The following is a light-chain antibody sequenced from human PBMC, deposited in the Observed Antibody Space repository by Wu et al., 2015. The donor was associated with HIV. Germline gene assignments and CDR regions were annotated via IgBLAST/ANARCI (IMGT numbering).Light chain of an antibody. CDR3: QQSYGT. CDR1: ENINNY. V-gene: IGKV1-39*01. CDR2: AAS. Sequence: DIQLTQSPSSLSASVGDRVTITCRASENINNYLNWYQQKPGKAPRLLIYAASSLQSGVPSRFRGSGSGTDYTHTISSLRPEDFATYFCQQSYGTFGQGTKVDVK. J-gene: IGKJ1*01.